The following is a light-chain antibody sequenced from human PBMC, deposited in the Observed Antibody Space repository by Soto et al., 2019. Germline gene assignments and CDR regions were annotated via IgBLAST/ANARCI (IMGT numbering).Light chain of an antibody. Sequence: QSVLTQSPSASASLGASVKLTCTLSSGHSSYAIAWHQQQPEKGPRYLMKFNSDGSHSKGDGIPDRFSGSSSGAERYLIISSLQSEDEADYYCQTWGTGIHVFGTGTQLTVL. CDR2: FNSDGSH. V-gene: IGLV4-69*01. J-gene: IGLJ7*01. CDR1: SGHSSYA. CDR3: QTWGTGIHV.